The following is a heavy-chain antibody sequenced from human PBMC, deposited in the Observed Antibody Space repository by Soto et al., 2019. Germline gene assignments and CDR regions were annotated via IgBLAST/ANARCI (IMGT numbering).Heavy chain of an antibody. CDR3: ARRVAVELYYFDY. J-gene: IGHJ4*02. D-gene: IGHD6-19*01. V-gene: IGHV4-39*01. Sequence: TLSLTCTVSGGSISSGSYYWGWIRHPPGKGLECIGSIYDSGSTFYNPSLTSRLTISVDTSRNQLSLKLSSVTTADTAVYYCARRVAVELYYFDYWGQGTLVTVSS. CDR2: IYDSGST. CDR1: GGSISSGSYY.